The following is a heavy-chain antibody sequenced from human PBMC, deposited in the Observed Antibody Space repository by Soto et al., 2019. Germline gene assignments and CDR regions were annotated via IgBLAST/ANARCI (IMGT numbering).Heavy chain of an antibody. Sequence: QVQLVDSGGGVVQPGKSLRLSCAASGFIFSNYAMHWVRQAPGKGLEWMAVISYGGGSQYYAESVKGRFSISRDNYKNILFLQLNNLGPEDTAMYYCAKDPHLRGGQLWFLPYFDYWGQGTPVTVSA. CDR1: GFIFSNYA. D-gene: IGHD3-10*01. CDR3: AKDPHLRGGQLWFLPYFDY. V-gene: IGHV3-30*18. CDR2: ISYGGGSQ. J-gene: IGHJ4*02.